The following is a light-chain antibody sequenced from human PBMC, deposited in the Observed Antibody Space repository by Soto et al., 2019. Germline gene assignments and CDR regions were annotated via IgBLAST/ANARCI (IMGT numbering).Light chain of an antibody. V-gene: IGLV2-14*01. J-gene: IGLJ1*01. Sequence: QSVLTQPASVSGSPGQSITISCTGTSSDVGGYNYVSWYQQHPGKAPKLMIDDVSNRPSGVSNRFSGSKSGNTASLTISGLQAEDEADYYCSSYTSSSTPYVFGTGTQLTVL. CDR2: DVS. CDR1: SSDVGGYNY. CDR3: SSYTSSSTPYV.